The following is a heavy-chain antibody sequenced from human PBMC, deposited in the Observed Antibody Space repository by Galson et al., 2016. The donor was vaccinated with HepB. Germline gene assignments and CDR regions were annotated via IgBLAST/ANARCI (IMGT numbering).Heavy chain of an antibody. Sequence: SLRLSCAASGFSFSGHGMHWLRQAPGKGLEWVAAIWHDGTNENYAASVKGRFSISRDNSKSMLYLQMHSLRAEDIGVDYCARVRSSSGFDSWGQGTLVTVS. CDR3: ARVRSSSGFDS. D-gene: IGHD6-13*01. CDR2: IWHDGTNE. J-gene: IGHJ4*02. CDR1: GFSFSGHG. V-gene: IGHV3-33*01.